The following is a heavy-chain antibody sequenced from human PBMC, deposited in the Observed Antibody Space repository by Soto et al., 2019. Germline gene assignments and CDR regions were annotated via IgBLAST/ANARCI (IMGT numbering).Heavy chain of an antibody. V-gene: IGHV1-69*01. Sequence: QVQLVQSGAEVKEPGPSVKVSCKATGDRFNNYAFNWVRQAPGQGLEWMGRISPLFSTTNYAQKFQGRVTIGADELTTIVYLEVSNLESEDTAMYYCAASFSVAVAGYFKFWGQGTLVTVSP. D-gene: IGHD6-19*01. J-gene: IGHJ4*02. CDR2: ISPLFSTT. CDR1: GDRFNNYA. CDR3: AASFSVAVAGYFKF.